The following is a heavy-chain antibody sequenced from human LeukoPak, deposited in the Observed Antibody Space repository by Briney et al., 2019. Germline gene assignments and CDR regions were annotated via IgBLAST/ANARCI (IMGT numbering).Heavy chain of an antibody. V-gene: IGHV3-15*01. J-gene: IGHJ4*02. CDR3: TTSNS. CDR1: GFTFNHAW. CDR2: IKSKTDGGTT. Sequence: PGGSLRLSCAASGFTFNHAWMTWVRQAPGKGLEWIGLIKSKTDGGTTDYAAPVKGRFTISRDDSKNTLYLQMNSLKTEDTAVYYCTTSNSWGQGTLVTVSS.